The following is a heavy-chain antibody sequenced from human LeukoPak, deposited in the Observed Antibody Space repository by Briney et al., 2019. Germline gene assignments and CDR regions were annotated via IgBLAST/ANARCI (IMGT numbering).Heavy chain of an antibody. V-gene: IGHV1-69*04. D-gene: IGHD4-17*01. CDR2: IIPILGIA. J-gene: IGHJ5*02. CDR1: GGTFSSYA. CDR3: ARDSVLYGDYNNWFDP. Sequence: SVKVSCKASGGTFSSYAISWVRQAPGQGLEWMGRIIPILGIANYAQKFEGRVPVPAENSTTTAYMELSSLRSEDTAVYYCARDSVLYGDYNNWFDPWGQGTLVTVSS.